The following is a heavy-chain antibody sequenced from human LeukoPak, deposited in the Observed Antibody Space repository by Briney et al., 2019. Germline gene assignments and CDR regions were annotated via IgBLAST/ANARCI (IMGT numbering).Heavy chain of an antibody. CDR2: INHSGST. D-gene: IGHD6-13*01. Sequence: PSETLSLTCAVYGGSFSAYYWSWIRQPPGKGLEWIGEINHSGSTNYNPSLKSRVTISVDTSKNQFSLTLSSVTAVDRAVNYCGTREQQLAPFDYWGQGTLVTVSS. J-gene: IGHJ4*02. CDR3: GTREQQLAPFDY. V-gene: IGHV4-34*01. CDR1: GGSFSAYY.